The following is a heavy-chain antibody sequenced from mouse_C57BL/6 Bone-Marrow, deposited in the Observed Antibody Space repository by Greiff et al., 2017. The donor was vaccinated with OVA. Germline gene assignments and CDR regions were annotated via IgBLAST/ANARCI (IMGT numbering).Heavy chain of an antibody. V-gene: IGHV5-4*03. Sequence: EVKLVESGGGLVKPGGSLKLSCAASGFTFSSYAMSWVRQTPEQRLEWVATISDGGSYTYYPDNVKGRFTISRDNAKNNLYLQMSHLKSEDTAMYYCARRYGAYWGQGTLVTVSA. CDR1: GFTFSSYA. D-gene: IGHD1-1*02. CDR2: ISDGGSYT. CDR3: ARRYGAY. J-gene: IGHJ3*01.